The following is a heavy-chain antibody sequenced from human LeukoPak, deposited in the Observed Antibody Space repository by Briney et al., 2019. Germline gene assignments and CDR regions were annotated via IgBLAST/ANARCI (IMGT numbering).Heavy chain of an antibody. CDR2: INPNSGGT. CDR3: ARTGCSSTSCYRGWFDP. D-gene: IGHD2-2*02. Sequence: ASVKVSCKASGYIFTGYYIHWVRQAPGRGLEWMGRINPNSGGTNYAQKFQGRVTVTGDTSISTAYMELCRLRSDDTAVYYCARTGCSSTSCYRGWFDPWGQGTLVTVSS. V-gene: IGHV1-2*06. CDR1: GYIFTGYY. J-gene: IGHJ5*02.